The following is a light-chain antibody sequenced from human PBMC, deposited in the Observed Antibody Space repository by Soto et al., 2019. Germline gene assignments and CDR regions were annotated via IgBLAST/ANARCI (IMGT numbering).Light chain of an antibody. Sequence: QSALTQPASVSGSPGQSITISCTGTSSDVGGYNYVSWYQQHPGKAPKLMIYEVSNRPSGVSNRFSGSKSGNTASLTISGLQAEDEADYYCSSYTRSATGVFGGGTKLTFL. CDR2: EVS. CDR1: SSDVGGYNY. CDR3: SSYTRSATGV. J-gene: IGLJ3*02. V-gene: IGLV2-14*01.